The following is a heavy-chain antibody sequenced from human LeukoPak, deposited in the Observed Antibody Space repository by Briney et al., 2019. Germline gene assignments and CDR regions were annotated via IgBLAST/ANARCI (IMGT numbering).Heavy chain of an antibody. D-gene: IGHD6-13*01. CDR1: GFTFSSYG. CDR3: AKGPTPLSSRGWIDP. V-gene: IGHV3-30*02. J-gene: IGHJ5*02. CDR2: IPYDGLNR. Sequence: PGGSLRLSRAASGFTFSSYGIHWVRQAPGKGLEWVTFIPYDGLNRIYADSVEGRFTVSRDNSKNTVYLQMNSLRPEDTAVYYCAKGPTPLSSRGWIDPWGQGTLVTVSS.